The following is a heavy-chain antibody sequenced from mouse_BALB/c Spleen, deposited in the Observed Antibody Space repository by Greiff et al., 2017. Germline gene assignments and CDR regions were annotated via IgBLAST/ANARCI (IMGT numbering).Heavy chain of an antibody. D-gene: IGHD1-2*01. J-gene: IGHJ4*01. CDR2: ISSGGSYT. V-gene: IGHV5-6-4*01. Sequence: EVHLVESGGGLVKPGGSLKLSCAASGFTFSSYTMSWVRQTPEKRLEWVATISSGGSYTYYPDSVKGRFTISRDNAKNTLYLQMSSLKSEDTAMYYCTTLTTATDYAMDYWGQGTSVTVSS. CDR1: GFTFSSYT. CDR3: TTLTTATDYAMDY.